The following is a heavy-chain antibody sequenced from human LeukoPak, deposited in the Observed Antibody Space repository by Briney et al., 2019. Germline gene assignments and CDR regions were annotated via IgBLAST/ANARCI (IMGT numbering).Heavy chain of an antibody. CDR2: IIPIFGIA. Sequence: SVKVSCKASVGTFSSYAISWVRQAPGQALEWMGRIIPIFGIANYAQKFQGRVTITADKSTSTAYMELSSLRSEDTAVYYCARGPSGIAAAGTWDYWGQGTLVTVSS. D-gene: IGHD6-13*01. V-gene: IGHV1-69*04. CDR3: ARGPSGIAAAGTWDY. J-gene: IGHJ4*02. CDR1: VGTFSSYA.